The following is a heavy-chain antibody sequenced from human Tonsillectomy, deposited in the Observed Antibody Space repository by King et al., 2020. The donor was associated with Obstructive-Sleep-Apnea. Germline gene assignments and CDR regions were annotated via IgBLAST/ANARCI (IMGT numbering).Heavy chain of an antibody. Sequence: VQLQESGPGLVKPSEPLSLTCTVSGDSISSYYWSWIRQPPGKGLEWIGYISYTGRTNYNPSLESRVTISVNTSKNQFSLKVSSVTAADTAVYYCARKKGTFFDYWGQGTLVTVSS. CDR2: ISYTGRT. J-gene: IGHJ4*02. V-gene: IGHV4-59*08. D-gene: IGHD3-10*01. CDR3: ARKKGTFFDY. CDR1: GDSISSYY.